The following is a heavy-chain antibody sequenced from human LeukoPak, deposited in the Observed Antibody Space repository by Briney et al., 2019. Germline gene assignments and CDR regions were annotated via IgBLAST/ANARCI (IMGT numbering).Heavy chain of an antibody. CDR3: ARVVGYCSSTSCYGYSYGYYYFDY. J-gene: IGHJ4*02. CDR2: ISAYNGNT. Sequence: ASVKVSCKASGYTFTSYGISWVRQAPGQGLGWTGWISAYNGNTNYAQKLQGRVTMTTDTSTSTAYMELRSLRSDDTAVYYCARVVGYCSSTSCYGYSYGYYYFDYWGQETLVTVSS. V-gene: IGHV1-18*01. D-gene: IGHD2-2*01. CDR1: GYTFTSYG.